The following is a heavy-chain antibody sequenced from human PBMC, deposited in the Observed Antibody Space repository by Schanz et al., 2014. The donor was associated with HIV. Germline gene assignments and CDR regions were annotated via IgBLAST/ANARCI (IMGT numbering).Heavy chain of an antibody. Sequence: VQLLESGGGLVQPGGSLRLSCAASGLTFGSYAMSWVRQAPGKGLEWVAVIYYDGTEKYYTDSVKARFTISRDNSKNPLFLQMNRLRAEDTAVYFCARGRYAPNYYDSSAYPYYFDYWGQGTLVTVSS. D-gene: IGHD3-22*01. J-gene: IGHJ4*02. CDR3: ARGRYAPNYYDSSAYPYYFDY. V-gene: IGHV3-33*08. CDR2: IYYDGTEK. CDR1: GLTFGSYA.